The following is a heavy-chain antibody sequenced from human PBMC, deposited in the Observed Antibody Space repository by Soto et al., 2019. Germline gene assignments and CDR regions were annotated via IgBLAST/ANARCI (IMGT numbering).Heavy chain of an antibody. Sequence: QVQLQESGPGLVKPSQTLSLTCTVSGGSISSGGYYWSWIRQHPGKGLEWIGYIYYSGSTYYNPSLKSRVTIPVDTSKNQFSLKLSSVTAADTAVYYCARSGTAYNWFDPWGQGTLVTVSS. V-gene: IGHV4-31*03. CDR3: ARSGTAYNWFDP. J-gene: IGHJ5*02. CDR1: GGSISSGGYY. CDR2: IYYSGST. D-gene: IGHD1-1*01.